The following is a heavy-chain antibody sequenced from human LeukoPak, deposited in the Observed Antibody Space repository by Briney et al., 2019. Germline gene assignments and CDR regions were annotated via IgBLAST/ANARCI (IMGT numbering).Heavy chain of an antibody. D-gene: IGHD1-26*01. V-gene: IGHV4-59*01. J-gene: IGHJ6*03. Sequence: PSETLSLTCTVSGGSISSYYWSWIRQPPGKGLEWIGYIFYSGSTNYNPSLKSRVTISVDTSKNQFSLKLSSVTAADTAVYYCARSSGSFSFFYYYMDVWGKGTSVTISS. CDR1: GGSISSYY. CDR2: IFYSGST. CDR3: ARSSGSFSFFYYYMDV.